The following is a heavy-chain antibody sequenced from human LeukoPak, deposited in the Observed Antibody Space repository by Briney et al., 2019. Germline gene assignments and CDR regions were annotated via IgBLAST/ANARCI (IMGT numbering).Heavy chain of an antibody. CDR2: INHSGST. J-gene: IGHJ4*02. CDR1: GGSFSGYY. CDR3: ARDLGLQLWLVPDY. V-gene: IGHV4-34*01. Sequence: SETLSLTCAVYGGSFSGYYWSWIRQPPGKGLEWIGEINHSGSTNYNPSLESRVTISVDTSKNQFSLKLSSVTAADTAVYYCARDLGLQLWLVPDYWGQGTLVTVSS. D-gene: IGHD5-18*01.